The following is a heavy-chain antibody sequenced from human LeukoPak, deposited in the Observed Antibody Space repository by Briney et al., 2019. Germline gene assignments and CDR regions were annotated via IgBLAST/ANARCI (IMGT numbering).Heavy chain of an antibody. V-gene: IGHV1-69*04. CDR3: ARVRVGATAGFLSRDCYGMDV. CDR1: GGTFSSYA. Sequence: GASVKVSCKASGGTFSSYAISWVRQAPGQGLEWMGRIIPILGIANYAQKFQGRVTITADKSTSTAYMELSSLRSEDTAVYYCARVRVGATAGFLSRDCYGMDVWGQGTTVTVSS. CDR2: IIPILGIA. J-gene: IGHJ6*02. D-gene: IGHD1-26*01.